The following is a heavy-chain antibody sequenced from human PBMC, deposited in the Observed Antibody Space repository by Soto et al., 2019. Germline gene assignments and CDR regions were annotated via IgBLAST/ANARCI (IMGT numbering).Heavy chain of an antibody. D-gene: IGHD6-19*01. CDR1: GFTFSTYA. V-gene: IGHV3-23*01. J-gene: IGHJ4*02. CDR2: ISGSGATT. Sequence: EVQLLESGGGLVQPGGSLRLSCAASGFTFSTYAMSWVRQAPGKGLEWVSGISGSGATTYYADSVKGRFTISRDNSKNPLYLQMNSLRAEDTALYYCAKVRKVGVVAGIDYWGQGTLVTVSS. CDR3: AKVRKVGVVAGIDY.